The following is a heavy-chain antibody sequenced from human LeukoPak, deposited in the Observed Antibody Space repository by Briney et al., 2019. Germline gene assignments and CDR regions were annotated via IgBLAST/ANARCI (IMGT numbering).Heavy chain of an antibody. D-gene: IGHD5-18*01. V-gene: IGHV4-34*01. J-gene: IGHJ5*02. CDR1: GGSFSGYY. Sequence: PSETLSLTCATYGGSFSGYYWSWIRQPPVKGLEWLGEINHSGSTNYNPSLKSRVTISVDTSKNQFSLKLSSVTAADTAVYYCAREWIQLWGQRSWFDPWGQGTLVTVSS. CDR2: INHSGST. CDR3: AREWIQLWGQRSWFDP.